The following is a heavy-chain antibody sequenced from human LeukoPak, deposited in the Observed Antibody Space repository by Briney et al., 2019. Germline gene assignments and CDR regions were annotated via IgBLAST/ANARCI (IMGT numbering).Heavy chain of an antibody. J-gene: IGHJ3*02. CDR1: GGSISSYY. V-gene: IGHV4-59*08. CDR3: ARHVLGLSGWYDAFDI. D-gene: IGHD6-19*01. Sequence: PSETLSLTCTVSGGSISSYYWSWIRQPPGKGLEWIGYIYYSGSTNYNPSLKSRVTISVDTSKNQFSLKLSSVTAADTAVYYCARHVLGLSGWYDAFDIWGQGTMVTVSS. CDR2: IYYSGST.